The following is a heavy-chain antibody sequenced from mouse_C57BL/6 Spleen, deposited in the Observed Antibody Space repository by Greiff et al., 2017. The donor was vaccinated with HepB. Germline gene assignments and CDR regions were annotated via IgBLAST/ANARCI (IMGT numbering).Heavy chain of an antibody. CDR3: AREKVVSDYFDY. CDR1: GYTFTSYW. V-gene: IGHV1-72*01. D-gene: IGHD1-1*01. CDR2: IDPNSGGT. Sequence: QQSCKASGYTFTSYWMHWVKQRPGRGLEWIGRIDPNSGGTKYNEKFKSKATLTVDKPSSTAYMQLSSLTSEDSAVYYCAREKVVSDYFDYWGQGTTLTVSS. J-gene: IGHJ2*01.